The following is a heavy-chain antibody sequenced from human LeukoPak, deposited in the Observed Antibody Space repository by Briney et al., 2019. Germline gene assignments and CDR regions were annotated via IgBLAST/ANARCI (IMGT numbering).Heavy chain of an antibody. V-gene: IGHV1-69*05. J-gene: IGHJ3*02. CDR2: IIPIFGTA. CDR1: GGTYSSYA. Sequence: SVKVSCKASGGTYSSYAISWMRQDPGQGLEWMGGIIPIFGTANYAQKSQGRVTITTDESTSTAYMELSSLRSEDTAVYYCARPSPYYDSSGYRMFAFDIWGQGTMVTVFS. CDR3: ARPSPYYDSSGYRMFAFDI. D-gene: IGHD3-22*01.